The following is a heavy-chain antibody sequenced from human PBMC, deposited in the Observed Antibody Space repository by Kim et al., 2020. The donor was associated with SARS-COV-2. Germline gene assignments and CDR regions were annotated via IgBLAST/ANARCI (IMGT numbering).Heavy chain of an antibody. Sequence: SVKVSCKASGGTFSSYAISWVRQAPGQGLEWMGGIIPIFGTANYAQKFQGRVTITADESTSTAYMELSSLRSEDTAVYYCARGGRVAAAGSFDYWGQGTLVTVSS. CDR3: ARGGRVAAAGSFDY. J-gene: IGHJ4*02. CDR2: IIPIFGTA. CDR1: GGTFSSYA. D-gene: IGHD6-13*01. V-gene: IGHV1-69*13.